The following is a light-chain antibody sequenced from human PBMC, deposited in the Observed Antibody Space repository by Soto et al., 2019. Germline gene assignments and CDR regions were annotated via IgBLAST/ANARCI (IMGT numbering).Light chain of an antibody. V-gene: IGLV2-14*03. Sequence: QSALTQPASVSGSPGQSITISCTGTISDVGGYNYVSWYQQHPGKAPKLMIYDVSNRPSGVSNRFSGSKSGNTASLTISGLQTEDEADYYCSSYTPSSTVVFGGGTKVTVL. J-gene: IGLJ2*01. CDR1: ISDVGGYNY. CDR2: DVS. CDR3: SSYTPSSTVV.